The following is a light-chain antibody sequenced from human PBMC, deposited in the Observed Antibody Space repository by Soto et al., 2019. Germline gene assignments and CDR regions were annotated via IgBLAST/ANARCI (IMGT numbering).Light chain of an antibody. Sequence: EIVMTQSPVALSVSPGESAALSCRASQSVGRNFAWYQQRPGQAPRDLIYGTSTRATGVPARFSGSGSGTDFTINISSLQSEDCAVYYGQPYHKWPYTFGQGTRLEIK. CDR3: QPYHKWPYT. V-gene: IGKV3-15*01. CDR2: GTS. J-gene: IGKJ2*01. CDR1: QSVGRN.